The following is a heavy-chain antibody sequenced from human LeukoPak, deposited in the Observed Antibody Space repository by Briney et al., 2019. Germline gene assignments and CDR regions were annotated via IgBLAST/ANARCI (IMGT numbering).Heavy chain of an antibody. Sequence: SETLSLTCTVSDGSFISYSWNWIRQPPGRGLEWIGYIYYSGSTIYNPSLRSRVTISIDTSKNQFSLKLASVTAADTAVYYCARLKARHAFDIWGQGTMVTVSS. V-gene: IGHV4-59*08. J-gene: IGHJ3*02. CDR3: ARLKARHAFDI. CDR2: IYYSGST. CDR1: DGSFISYS.